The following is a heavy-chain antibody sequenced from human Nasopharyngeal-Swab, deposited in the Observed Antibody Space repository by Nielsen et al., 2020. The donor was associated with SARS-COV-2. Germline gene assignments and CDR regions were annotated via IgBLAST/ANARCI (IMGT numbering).Heavy chain of an antibody. CDR3: ARDRRPTDWDYYYGMDV. CDR2: INSDGSST. Sequence: GESLKISCAASGFTFSSYSMNWVRQAPGKGLVWVSRINSDGSSTSYADSVKGRFTISRDNAKNTLYLQMNSLRAEDTAVYYCARDRRPTDWDYYYGMDVWGQGTTVTVSS. J-gene: IGHJ6*02. CDR1: GFTFSSYS. D-gene: IGHD3/OR15-3a*01. V-gene: IGHV3-74*01.